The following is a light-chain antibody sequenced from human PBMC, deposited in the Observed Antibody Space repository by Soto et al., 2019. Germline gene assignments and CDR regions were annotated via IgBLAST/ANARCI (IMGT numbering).Light chain of an antibody. V-gene: IGKV3-20*01. J-gene: IGKJ1*01. CDR2: GAS. CDR3: QQYGSSGWT. Sequence: EIVLTQSPGTLSLSPGERATLSCRASQSVSSSYLAWYQQKPGQAPSLLIYGASSRATGIPDRFSGSGSGAEFTLTISRLEPEYFAVYYCQQYGSSGWTFGQGTKVEIK. CDR1: QSVSSSY.